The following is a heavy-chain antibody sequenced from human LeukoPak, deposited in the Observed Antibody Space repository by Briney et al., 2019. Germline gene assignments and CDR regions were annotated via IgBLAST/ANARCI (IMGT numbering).Heavy chain of an antibody. CDR1: GGSFSGYY. J-gene: IGHJ2*01. D-gene: IGHD3-10*01. CDR2: IYYSGST. Sequence: SETLSLTCAVYGGSFSGYYWSWIRQPPGKGLEWIGSIYYSGSTYYNPSLKSRVTISVDTSKNQFSLKLSSVTAADTAVYYCARLAKGTMVRGVRYFDLWGRGPLVTVSS. V-gene: IGHV4-34*01. CDR3: ARLAKGTMVRGVRYFDL.